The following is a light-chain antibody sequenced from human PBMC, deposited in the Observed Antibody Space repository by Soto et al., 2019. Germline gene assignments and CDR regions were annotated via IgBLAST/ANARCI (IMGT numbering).Light chain of an antibody. CDR3: SSYAGSNNVV. V-gene: IGLV2-8*01. Sequence: QSAMTQPPSASGSPGQSVTISCTGTSRDVGGYTYVSWYQQHAGKAPKLMMYEVSKRPSGVPDRFSGSKSGNTASLTVSGLQADYEADYYCSSYAGSNNVVFGGGTKLTV. CDR2: EVS. CDR1: SRDVGGYTY. J-gene: IGLJ2*01.